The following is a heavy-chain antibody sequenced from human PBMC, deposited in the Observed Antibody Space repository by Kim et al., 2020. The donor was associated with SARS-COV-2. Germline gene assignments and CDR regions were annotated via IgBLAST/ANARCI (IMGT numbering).Heavy chain of an antibody. CDR1: GFTFSSYE. CDR2: ISSSGSTI. J-gene: IGHJ6*02. Sequence: GGSLRLSCAASGFTFSSYEMNWVRQAPGKGLEWVSYISSSGSTIYYADSVKGRFTISRDNAKNSLYLQMNSLRAEDTAVYYCARAPRDYYYYGMDVWGQGTTVTVS. CDR3: ARAPRDYYYYGMDV. V-gene: IGHV3-48*03.